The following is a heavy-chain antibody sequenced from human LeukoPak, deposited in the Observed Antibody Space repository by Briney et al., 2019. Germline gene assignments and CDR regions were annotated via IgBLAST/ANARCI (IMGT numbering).Heavy chain of an antibody. CDR2: IKQDGSEK. D-gene: IGHD3-10*01. CDR3: ARGPPTRYMVRGVIDY. V-gene: IGHV3-7*03. CDR1: GFTFRSYW. J-gene: IGHJ4*02. Sequence: GGSLRLSCEASGFTFRSYWMTWVRQAPGKGLEWVANIKQDGSEKYYVDSVKGRFTISRDNAKNSLYLQMNSLRVEDTAVYYCARGPPTRYMVRGVIDYWGQGTLVTVSS.